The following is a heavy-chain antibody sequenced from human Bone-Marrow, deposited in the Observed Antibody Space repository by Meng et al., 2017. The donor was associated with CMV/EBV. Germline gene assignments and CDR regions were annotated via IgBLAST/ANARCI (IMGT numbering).Heavy chain of an antibody. D-gene: IGHD1-26*01. CDR2: ISSSSSYI. V-gene: IGHV3-21*01. CDR1: GFTFSSYA. Sequence: GGSLRLSCAASGFTFSSYAMSWVRQAPGKGLEWVSSISSSSSYIFYADSVKGRFTISRDNAKNSLYLQISSLRADDTAVYYCARQDQFPGTFDIWGQGTMVTVSS. CDR3: ARQDQFPGTFDI. J-gene: IGHJ3*02.